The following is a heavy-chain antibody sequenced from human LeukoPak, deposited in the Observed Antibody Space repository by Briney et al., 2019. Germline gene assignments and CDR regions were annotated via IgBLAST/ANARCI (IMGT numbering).Heavy chain of an antibody. J-gene: IGHJ3*02. CDR2: IYYSGST. Sequence: SETLSLTCAVYGGSFSGYYWSWIRQHPGKGLEWIGYIYYSGSTYYNPSLKSRVTISVETSKNQFSLKLSSVTAADTAVYYCARDGDYGVNDAFDIWGQGTMVTVSS. V-gene: IGHV4-31*11. D-gene: IGHD4-17*01. CDR3: ARDGDYGVNDAFDI. CDR1: GGSFSGYY.